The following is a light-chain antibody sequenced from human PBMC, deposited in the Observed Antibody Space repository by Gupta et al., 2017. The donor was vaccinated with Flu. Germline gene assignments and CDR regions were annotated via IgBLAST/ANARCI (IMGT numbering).Light chain of an antibody. CDR3: QSDEASDHVV. CDR1: SGSIASNY. Sequence: SLLPQPHSVSESPAATVTISCTRSSGSIASNYVHCYQQRPGSSPTSMIYDDYQRPSGVPDRVSGSIDSSSNAASLTISGRKKADEADYYCQSDEASDHVVFGAGTNLTVL. J-gene: IGLJ2*01. V-gene: IGLV6-57*01. CDR2: DDY.